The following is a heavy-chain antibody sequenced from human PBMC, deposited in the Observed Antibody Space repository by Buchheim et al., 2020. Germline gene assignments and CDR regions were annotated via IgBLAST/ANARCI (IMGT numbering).Heavy chain of an antibody. CDR3: AKLITTVTTLDY. D-gene: IGHD4-17*01. V-gene: IGHV3-30*18. J-gene: IGHJ4*02. CDR2: ISYDGSNK. CDR1: GFTFSSYG. Sequence: QVQLVESGGGVVQPGRSLRLSCAASGFTFSSYGMHWVRQAPGKGLEWVAVISYDGSNKYYADSVKGRFTISRDNSKNTLYLQMNSLRAEDTAVYYCAKLITTVTTLDYWGQGTL.